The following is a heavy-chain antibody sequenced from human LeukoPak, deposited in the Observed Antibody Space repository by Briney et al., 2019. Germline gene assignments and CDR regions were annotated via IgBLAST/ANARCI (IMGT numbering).Heavy chain of an antibody. Sequence: PGESLRLSCAASGFVFSSYSMNWVRQAPGKGLEWVSFLIVGNGNQHYADSVKGRFTISRDDAKNSLYLQMNSLRAEDTAVYYCARDRNGGSFDYWGQGTLVTVSS. CDR2: LIVGNGNQ. CDR1: GFVFSSYS. D-gene: IGHD4-23*01. V-gene: IGHV3-48*01. CDR3: ARDRNGGSFDY. J-gene: IGHJ4*02.